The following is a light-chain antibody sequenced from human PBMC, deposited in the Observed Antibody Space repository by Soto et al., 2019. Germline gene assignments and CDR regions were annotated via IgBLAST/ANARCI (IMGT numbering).Light chain of an antibody. CDR1: QTVDNY. CDR3: QQRSDWALT. Sequence: VVLTQSPATLSLSPGERATLSCRACQTVDNYLAWYQQKPGQAPRLLIYDASNRATGIPPRFSGSGSGTDFTLTISSLEPEDFAVYYCQQRSDWALTFGGGTKVE. CDR2: DAS. V-gene: IGKV3-11*01. J-gene: IGKJ4*01.